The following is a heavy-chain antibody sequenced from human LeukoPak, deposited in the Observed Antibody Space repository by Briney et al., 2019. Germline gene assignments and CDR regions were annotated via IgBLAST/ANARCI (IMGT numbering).Heavy chain of an antibody. CDR2: IIPILGIA. CDR3: ARADYSYYYGMDV. J-gene: IGHJ6*02. CDR1: GGTFISYA. Sequence: SVTVSFKASGGTFISYAISWVRQAPGQGLEWMGRIIPILGIANYAQKFQGRVTITADKSTSTAYMELSSLRSEDTAVYYCARADYSYYYGMDVWGQGTTVTVSS. V-gene: IGHV1-69*04.